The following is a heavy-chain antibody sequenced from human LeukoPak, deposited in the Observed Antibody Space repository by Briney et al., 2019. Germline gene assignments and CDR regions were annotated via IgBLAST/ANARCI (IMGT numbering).Heavy chain of an antibody. CDR1: GFTFSSYG. D-gene: IGHD4-17*01. CDR3: ARDASDYLTTVTTLRHDAFDI. V-gene: IGHV3-33*01. Sequence: GGSLRLSCAASGFTFSSYGIHWVRQAPGKGLEWVAVIWYDGSKKYYADSVEGRFTISRDNSKNTLYLQMNSLRVEDTAVYYCARDASDYLTTVTTLRHDAFDIWGQGTMVTVSS. CDR2: IWYDGSKK. J-gene: IGHJ3*02.